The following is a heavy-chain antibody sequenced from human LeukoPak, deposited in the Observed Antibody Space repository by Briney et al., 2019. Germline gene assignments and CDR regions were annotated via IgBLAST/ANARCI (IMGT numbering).Heavy chain of an antibody. V-gene: IGHV1-2*02. J-gene: IGHJ5*02. Sequence: ASVKVSCKASGYTFTGYYVHWVRQAPGQGLEWMGWINPNSGGTNYAQKFQGRVTMTRDTSISTAYMGLSRLRSDDTAVYYCARDQAIVATITSWFDPWGQGTLVTVSS. CDR1: GYTFTGYY. CDR2: INPNSGGT. D-gene: IGHD5-12*01. CDR3: ARDQAIVATITSWFDP.